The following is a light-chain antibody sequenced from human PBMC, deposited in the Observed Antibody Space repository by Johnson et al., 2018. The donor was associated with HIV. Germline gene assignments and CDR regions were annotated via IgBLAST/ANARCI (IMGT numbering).Light chain of an antibody. J-gene: IGLJ1*01. V-gene: IGLV1-51*01. CDR3: GSWDSSLSAGGV. CDR2: DNN. Sequence: QSVLTQPPSVSAAPGQKVTISCSGISSNIGNNYVSWYQQVPGTAPILLIYDNNKRPSGIPDRFSGSKSGTSATLGITGLQTGDEADYYCGSWDSSLSAGGVFGTGTKVTVL. CDR1: SSNIGNNY.